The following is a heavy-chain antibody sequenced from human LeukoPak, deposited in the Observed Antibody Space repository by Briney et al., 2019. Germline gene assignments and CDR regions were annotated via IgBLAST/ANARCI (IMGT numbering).Heavy chain of an antibody. D-gene: IGHD3-3*01. CDR1: GYSFTSYW. V-gene: IGHV5-51*01. Sequence: GESLKISCKGSGYSFTSYWIGWVRQMPGKGLEWMGIIYPGDSDTRYSPSFQGQVTISADKSISTAYLQWSSLKASDTAMYYCARHIHYDFWSGINYYYYMDVWGKGTTVTVSS. CDR2: IYPGDSDT. CDR3: ARHIHYDFWSGINYYYYMDV. J-gene: IGHJ6*03.